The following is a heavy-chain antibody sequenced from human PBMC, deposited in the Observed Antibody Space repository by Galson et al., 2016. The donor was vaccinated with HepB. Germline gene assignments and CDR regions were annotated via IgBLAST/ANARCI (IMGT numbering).Heavy chain of an antibody. D-gene: IGHD5-12*01. CDR1: GDTFSYA. CDR3: ARVRGVKYSGYDVDLGDNNQNGMDV. V-gene: IGHV1-69*13. J-gene: IGHJ6*02. Sequence: SVKVSCKASGDTFSYAMSWVRQAPGQGLEWMGMIIPVFGAPNYAQKFQGRVTLTADESTSTAYMESSSLRSEDTAVYYCARVRGVKYSGYDVDLGDNNQNGMDVWGQGTTVTVSS. CDR2: IIPVFGAP.